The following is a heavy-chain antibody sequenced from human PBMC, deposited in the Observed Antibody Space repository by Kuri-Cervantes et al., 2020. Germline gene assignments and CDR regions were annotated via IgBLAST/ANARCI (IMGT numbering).Heavy chain of an antibody. V-gene: IGHV2-5*02. CDR2: IYWDDDK. J-gene: IGHJ4*02. CDR3: AHRHGGCNWNDGDFDY. Sequence: SGPTLVKPTQTLTLTCTFSGFSLSTSGVGVGWIRQPPGKALEWLALIYWDDDKRYSPSLKSRLTITKDTSKNQVVLTMTNMDPVDTATYYCAHRHGGCNWNDGDFDYWGQGTLVTVSS. CDR1: GFSLSTSGVG. D-gene: IGHD1-1*01.